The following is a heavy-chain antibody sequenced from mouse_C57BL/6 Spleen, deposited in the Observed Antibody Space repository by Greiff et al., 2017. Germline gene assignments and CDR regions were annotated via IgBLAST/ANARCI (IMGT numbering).Heavy chain of an antibody. CDR1: GYTFTSYW. CDR3: TSSSYAMDY. Sequence: QVQLQQPGAELVMPGASVKLSCKASGYTFTSYWMHWVKQRPGQGLEWIGEIDPSDSYTNYNQKFKGKSTLTVDKSSSTAYMQLSSLTSEDSAVYYCTSSSYAMDYWGQGASVTGSS. V-gene: IGHV1-69*01. CDR2: IDPSDSYT. J-gene: IGHJ4*01.